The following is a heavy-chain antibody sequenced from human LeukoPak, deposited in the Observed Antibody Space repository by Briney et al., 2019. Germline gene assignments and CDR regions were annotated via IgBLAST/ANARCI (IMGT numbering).Heavy chain of an antibody. CDR2: IDHSGST. J-gene: IGHJ4*02. Sequence: SETLSLTCAVYVGSFSGYYWSWIRQPPGKGLEWIGEIDHSGSTNYNPSLKSRVTISVDTSKNQFSLKLSSVTAADTAVYYCARHAVYSSGWYSSLYYFDYWGQGTLVTVSS. CDR3: ARHAVYSSGWYSSLYYFDY. D-gene: IGHD6-19*01. CDR1: VGSFSGYY. V-gene: IGHV4-34*01.